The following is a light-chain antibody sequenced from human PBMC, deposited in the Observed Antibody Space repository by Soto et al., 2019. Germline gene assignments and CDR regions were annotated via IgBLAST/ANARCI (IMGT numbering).Light chain of an antibody. V-gene: IGLV1-44*01. CDR1: SSNIGSDS. CDR3: AAWDDILNGVV. CDR2: NNN. J-gene: IGLJ2*01. Sequence: QPVLTQAPSASGTPGQRVTISCSGSSSNIGSDSVNWYQQLPGTAPKLLIYNNNQRPSGVPDRFSGSKSGTSASLAISGLQSEDEADYYCAAWDDILNGVVFGGGTKLTVL.